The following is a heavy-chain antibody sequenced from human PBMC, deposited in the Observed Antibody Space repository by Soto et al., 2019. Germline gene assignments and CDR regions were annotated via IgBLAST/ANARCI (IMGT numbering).Heavy chain of an antibody. CDR3: ARTYSSSWSPFEY. CDR1: GGSFSGYY. CDR2: INQSGST. D-gene: IGHD6-13*01. J-gene: IGHJ4*02. V-gene: IGHV4-34*01. Sequence: QVQLQQWGAGLLKPSETLSLTCAVYGGSFSGYYWSWIRQPPGKGLEWIGEINQSGSTNYNPSLKRRVTISVDTSKNQFSLKLSSVTAAGPAVYYCARTYSSSWSPFEYWGQGTLVTVSS.